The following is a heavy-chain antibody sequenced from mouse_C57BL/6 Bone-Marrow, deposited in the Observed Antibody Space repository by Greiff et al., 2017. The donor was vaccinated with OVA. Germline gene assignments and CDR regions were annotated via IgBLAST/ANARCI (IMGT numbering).Heavy chain of an antibody. J-gene: IGHJ2*01. D-gene: IGHD1-1*01. CDR1: GFNFKDDY. CDR3: TTYGY. CDR2: IDPENGDT. V-gene: IGHV14-4*01. Sequence: EVKLQESGAELVRPGVSVKLSCTASGFNFKDDYMHWVKQRPEQGLEWIGWIDPENGDTEYASKFQGKATITADTSSNPAYLQLSSLTSEDTAVYYCTTYGYWGQGTTLTVSS.